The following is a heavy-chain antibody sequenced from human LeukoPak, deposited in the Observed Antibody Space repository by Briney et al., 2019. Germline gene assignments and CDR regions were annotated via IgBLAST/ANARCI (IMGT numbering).Heavy chain of an antibody. J-gene: IGHJ4*02. CDR1: GGSISSGGYY. V-gene: IGHV4-31*03. CDR2: IYYSGST. D-gene: IGHD3-22*01. Sequence: SETLSLTCTVSGGSISSGGYYWSWIRQHPGKGLEWIGYIYYSGSTYYNPSLKSRVTISVDTSKNQFSLKLSSVTAADTAVYYCARGVYYDSSGYYYVSEWDYWGQGTLVTVSS. CDR3: ARGVYYDSSGYYYVSEWDY.